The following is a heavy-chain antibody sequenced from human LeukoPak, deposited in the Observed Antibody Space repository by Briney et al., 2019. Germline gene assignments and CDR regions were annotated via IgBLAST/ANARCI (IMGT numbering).Heavy chain of an antibody. CDR1: GYSFTSYW. Sequence: GESLKISCKGSGYSFTSYWIGWVRQMPGKGLEWMGIIYPGDSDTRYSPSFQGQVTISADKSISTAYLQWSSLKASDTAMYYCARNAMVRGVIPYFDYWGQGTLVTVSS. CDR2: IYPGDSDT. D-gene: IGHD3-10*01. J-gene: IGHJ4*02. CDR3: ARNAMVRGVIPYFDY. V-gene: IGHV5-51*01.